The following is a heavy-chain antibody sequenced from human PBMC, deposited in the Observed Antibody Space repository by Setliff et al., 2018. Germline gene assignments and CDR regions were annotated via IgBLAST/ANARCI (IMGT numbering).Heavy chain of an antibody. J-gene: IGHJ4*02. V-gene: IGHV3-21*04. D-gene: IGHD5-18*01. CDR1: GFTFSSYS. Sequence: GGSLRLSCAASGFTFSSYSMNWVRQAPGKGLEWVSSISSSSSYIYYADSVKGRFTISRDNSKNTLYLQMNSLRAEDTAVYYYARGEGGYSYGLPFDYWGQGTLVTVSS. CDR2: ISSSSSYI. CDR3: ARGEGGYSYGLPFDY.